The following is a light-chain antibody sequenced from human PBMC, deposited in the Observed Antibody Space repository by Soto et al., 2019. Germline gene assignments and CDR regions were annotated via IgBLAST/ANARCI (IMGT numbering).Light chain of an antibody. V-gene: IGLV2-14*01. CDR1: SSDVGGYTY. CDR2: EVS. Sequence: QSALTQPASVSGSPGQSITISCTGTSSDVGGYTYVSWYQQYPGKAPKLMIFEVSNRPSGVSNRFSGSKSGNTASLTISGLQAEDEADYYCGSYTSRNTLYVFGTGTKVTVL. CDR3: GSYTSRNTLYV. J-gene: IGLJ1*01.